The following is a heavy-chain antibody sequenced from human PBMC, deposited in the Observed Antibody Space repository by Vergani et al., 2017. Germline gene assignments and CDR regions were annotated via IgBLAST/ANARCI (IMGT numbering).Heavy chain of an antibody. Sequence: QVQLVESGGGVVQPGRSLRLSCAASGFTFSSYGMHWVRQAPGKGLEWVAVIWYDGSNKYYADSVKGRFTISRDNTKNTLYLQMNSLRAEDTAVYYCARDQRVAAAAHYCYYGMDVWGQGTTVTVSS. CDR1: GFTFSSYG. J-gene: IGHJ6*02. D-gene: IGHD2-2*01. V-gene: IGHV3-33*01. CDR2: IWYDGSNK. CDR3: ARDQRVAAAAHYCYYGMDV.